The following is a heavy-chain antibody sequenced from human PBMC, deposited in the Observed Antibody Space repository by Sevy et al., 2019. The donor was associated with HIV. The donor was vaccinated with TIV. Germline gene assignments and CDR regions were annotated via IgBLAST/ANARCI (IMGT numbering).Heavy chain of an antibody. D-gene: IGHD2-21*02. CDR2: MSHDGNYK. J-gene: IGHJ4*02. CDR1: GFTFSDYD. CDR3: ARLFSCGGDCYYLDY. Sequence: VGSLRLSCAASGFTFSDYDMHWVRQAPGKGLEWVAVMSHDGNYKNHADSVKVRFTISRDNFKNTLYLQMNSLRVEDTAVYFCARLFSCGGDCYYLDYWGQVAPVTVSS. V-gene: IGHV3-30*04.